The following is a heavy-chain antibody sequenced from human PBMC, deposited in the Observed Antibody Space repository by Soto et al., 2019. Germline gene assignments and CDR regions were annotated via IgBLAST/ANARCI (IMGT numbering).Heavy chain of an antibody. CDR3: ARTMVRGVGDDGMDV. D-gene: IGHD3-10*01. CDR2: IDPSDSYT. Sequence: EVQLVQSGAEVKKPGESLRISCKGSGYSFTSYWISWVRHMPGKGLEWMGRIDPSDSYTNYSPSFQGQVTISADKSIRPANLQWSSLKASDIAMYYCARTMVRGVGDDGMDVLGQGTTVTVSS. J-gene: IGHJ6*02. CDR1: GYSFTSYW. V-gene: IGHV5-10-1*04.